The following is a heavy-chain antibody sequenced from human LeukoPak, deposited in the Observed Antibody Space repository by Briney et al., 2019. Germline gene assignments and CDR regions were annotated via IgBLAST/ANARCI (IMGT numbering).Heavy chain of an antibody. CDR1: ESTFSKFW. CDR3: ARGNYYGMDV. Sequence: GGSLRLSCAASESTFSKFWMHWVRQAPGKGLVWVSGINRDGSTTTYADSVKGRFTVSRDNAKNTLYLQMNSLRAEDTAVYYCARGNYYGMDVWCQGTTVTVSS. V-gene: IGHV3-74*03. J-gene: IGHJ6*02. D-gene: IGHD2/OR15-2a*01. CDR2: INRDGSTT.